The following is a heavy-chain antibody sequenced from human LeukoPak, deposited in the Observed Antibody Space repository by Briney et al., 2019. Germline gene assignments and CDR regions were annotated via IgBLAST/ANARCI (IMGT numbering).Heavy chain of an antibody. Sequence: GGSLRLSCAASGFTFSSYAMSWVRQAPVKGLEWVSAISGSGGSTYYADSVKGRFTISRDNSKNTLYLQMNSLRAEDTAVYYCAKDRTSGWYPFDYWGQGTLVTVSS. D-gene: IGHD6-19*01. CDR3: AKDRTSGWYPFDY. J-gene: IGHJ4*02. V-gene: IGHV3-23*01. CDR1: GFTFSSYA. CDR2: ISGSGGST.